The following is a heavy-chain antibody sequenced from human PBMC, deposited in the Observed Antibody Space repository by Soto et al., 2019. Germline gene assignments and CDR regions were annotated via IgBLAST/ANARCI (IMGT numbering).Heavy chain of an antibody. Sequence: PCGSLRRSCAPSGFTFSTYGLNWVRRSPWKGLEWVSTSSSAGDSTHYVDSGKGRFTVSRDNSKNTLYLHMNSLRAEDPALYFCARDPSTGNADYWGQGTLVTVSS. J-gene: IGHJ4*02. V-gene: IGHV3-23*01. CDR3: ARDPSTGNADY. CDR1: GFTFSTYG. D-gene: IGHD3-9*01. CDR2: SSSAGDST.